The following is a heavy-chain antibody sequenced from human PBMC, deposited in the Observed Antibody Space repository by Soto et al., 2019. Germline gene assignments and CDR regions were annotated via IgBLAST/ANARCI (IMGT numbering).Heavy chain of an antibody. D-gene: IGHD3-16*01. V-gene: IGHV1-18*01. CDR3: ARDWFGIDY. CDR1: GYTFTSYG. CDR2: INPYNGNT. J-gene: IGHJ4*02. Sequence: QVQLVQSGAEVKKPGASVKVSCKASGYTFTSYGISWVRQAPGQGLEWMGWINPYNGNTNYSQKLKGRVTMTTDTSTNTAYMELRSPRSDDTAVYYCARDWFGIDYWGQGTLVTVSS.